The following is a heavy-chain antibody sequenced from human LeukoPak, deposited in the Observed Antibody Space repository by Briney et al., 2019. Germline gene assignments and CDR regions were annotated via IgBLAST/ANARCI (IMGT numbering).Heavy chain of an antibody. V-gene: IGHV3-30*02. J-gene: IGHJ3*02. CDR2: IRYDGSNK. Sequence: GGSLRLSCAASGFTFSSYGMHWVRQAPGKGLEWVAFIRYDGSNKYYADSVKGRFTISRDNSKNTLYLQMNSLRAEDTAVYYCAKDDYYGSGTLGAFDIWGQGTMVTVSS. CDR1: GFTFSSYG. D-gene: IGHD3-10*01. CDR3: AKDDYYGSGTLGAFDI.